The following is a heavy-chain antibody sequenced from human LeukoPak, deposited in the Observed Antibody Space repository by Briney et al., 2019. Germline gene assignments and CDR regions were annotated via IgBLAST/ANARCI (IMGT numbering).Heavy chain of an antibody. CDR1: GFTFSSYS. V-gene: IGHV3-21*01. CDR3: ARGYLAGDY. D-gene: IGHD5-18*01. J-gene: IGHJ4*02. CDR2: ISSGSSYI. Sequence: GGSLRLSCAASGFTFSSYSMNWVRQALGKGLEWVASISSGSSYIYYADSVKGRFTISRDNAKNSLYLQINSLRAEDTAVYYCARGYLAGDYWGQGTLVTVPS.